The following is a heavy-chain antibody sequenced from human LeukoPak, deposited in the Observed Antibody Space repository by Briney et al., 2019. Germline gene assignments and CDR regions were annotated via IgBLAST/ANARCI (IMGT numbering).Heavy chain of an antibody. CDR2: IWYDGSNK. J-gene: IGHJ4*02. Sequence: GRSLRLSCAASGFTFSSYGMHWVRQAPGKGLEWVAVIWYDGSNKYYADSVKGRFTISRDNSKNTLYLQMRSLRAEDTAVYYCAKERVTGFGVITYYFDYWGQGTLVTVSS. V-gene: IGHV3-33*06. D-gene: IGHD3-3*01. CDR3: AKERVTGFGVITYYFDY. CDR1: GFTFSSYG.